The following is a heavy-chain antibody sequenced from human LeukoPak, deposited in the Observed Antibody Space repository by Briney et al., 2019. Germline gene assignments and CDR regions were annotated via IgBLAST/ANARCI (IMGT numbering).Heavy chain of an antibody. CDR1: GYTFTGYY. CDR3: ARGPKYQLPVDY. CDR2: INPNSGGT. Sequence: ASVTVSCTASGYTFTGYYMHWVRQAPGQGLEWMGWINPNSGGTNYAQKFQGRVTMTRDTSISTAYMELSRLRSDDTAVYYCARGPKYQLPVDYWGQGTLVTVSS. V-gene: IGHV1-2*02. D-gene: IGHD2-2*01. J-gene: IGHJ4*02.